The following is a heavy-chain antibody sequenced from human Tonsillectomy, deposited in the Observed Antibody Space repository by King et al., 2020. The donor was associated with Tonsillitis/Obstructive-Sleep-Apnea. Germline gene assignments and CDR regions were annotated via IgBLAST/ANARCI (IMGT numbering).Heavy chain of an antibody. CDR3: ARMEAARRNYYSDY. J-gene: IGHJ4*02. V-gene: IGHV1-2*02. CDR1: GYTFTGYY. D-gene: IGHD6-6*01. CDR2: INPYSGGT. Sequence: QLVQSGAEVKKPGASVKVSCKASGYTFTGYYVHWVRQAPGEGLEWMGWINPYSGGTNYAQKFQGRVTLTRDTSITIAYMELSRLRSDDTAVYYCARMEAARRNYYSDYWGQGTLVTVSS.